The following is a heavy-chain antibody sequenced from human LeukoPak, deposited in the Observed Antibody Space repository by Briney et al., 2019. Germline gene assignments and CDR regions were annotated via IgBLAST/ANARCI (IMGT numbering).Heavy chain of an antibody. CDR2: ISYDGSNK. V-gene: IGHV3-30*03. CDR3: ARDLGE. J-gene: IGHJ4*02. D-gene: IGHD3-10*01. CDR1: GFTLSSYG. Sequence: PGRSLRLSCAASGFTLSSYGMHWVRQAPGKGLEWVAVISYDGSNKYYADSVKGRFTISRDNSKNTLYLQMNSLRAEDTAVYYCARDLGEWGQGTLVTVSS.